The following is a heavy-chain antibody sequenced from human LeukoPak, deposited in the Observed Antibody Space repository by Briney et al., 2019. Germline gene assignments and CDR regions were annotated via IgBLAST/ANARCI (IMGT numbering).Heavy chain of an antibody. CDR3: ATSGSYPGGWFDP. CDR1: GGSFSGYY. D-gene: IGHD1-26*01. Sequence: SETLSLTCAVYGGSFSGYYWSWIRQPPGKGLEWIGEINHSGSTNYNPSLKSRVTISVDTSKNQFSLKLSSVTAADTAVYYCATSGSYPGGWFDPWGQGTLVTVSS. CDR2: INHSGST. V-gene: IGHV4-34*01. J-gene: IGHJ5*02.